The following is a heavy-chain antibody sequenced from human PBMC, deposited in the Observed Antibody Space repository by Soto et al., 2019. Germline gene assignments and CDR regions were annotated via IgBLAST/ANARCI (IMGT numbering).Heavy chain of an antibody. CDR1: GGTFSSYA. CDR2: IIPIFGTA. J-gene: IGHJ6*02. V-gene: IGHV1-69*01. Sequence: QVQLVQSGAEVKKPGSSVKVCCKASGGTFSSYAISWVRQAPGQGLEWMGGIIPIFGTANYAQKFQGRVTITADESTSTAYMALSSLRSEDTAVYYCASGASISRDVETFYGMDVWGQGTTVTVSS. CDR3: ASGASISRDVETFYGMDV. D-gene: IGHD6-6*01.